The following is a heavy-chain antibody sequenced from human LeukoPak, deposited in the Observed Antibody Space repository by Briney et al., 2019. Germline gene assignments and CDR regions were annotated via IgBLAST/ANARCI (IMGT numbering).Heavy chain of an antibody. V-gene: IGHV3-21*04. CDR2: ISSSSSYI. CDR1: GFTFSSYS. Sequence: PGGSLRLSCAASGFTFSSYSMNWVRQAPGKGLEWVSSISSSSSYIYYADSVRGRFTISRDNAKNSLYLQMNSLRAEDTAVYYCASRGLLWFGELLKRGPLDYWGQGTLVTVSS. J-gene: IGHJ4*02. D-gene: IGHD3-10*01. CDR3: ASRGLLWFGELLKRGPLDY.